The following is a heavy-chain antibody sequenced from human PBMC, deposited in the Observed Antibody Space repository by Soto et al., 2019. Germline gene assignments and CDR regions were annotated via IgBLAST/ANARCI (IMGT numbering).Heavy chain of an antibody. CDR1: GFTFNNYC. CDR3: ARDLFGKDDH. D-gene: IGHD3-16*01. V-gene: IGHV3-74*01. J-gene: IGHJ4*02. CDR2: INRDGRII. Sequence: EVQLVESGGGLIQPGVSLRLSCAAFGFTFNNYCMHWVRQAPGKGLVWVSLINRDGRIISYADSVKGRFTISRDNARNTLYLQMNSLRVEDTAVYYCARDLFGKDDHWGQGTLVTVSS.